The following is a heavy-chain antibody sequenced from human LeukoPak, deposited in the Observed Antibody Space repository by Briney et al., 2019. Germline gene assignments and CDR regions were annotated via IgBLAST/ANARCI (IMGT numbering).Heavy chain of an antibody. D-gene: IGHD3-10*01. CDR2: IWYDGSNK. Sequence: GGSLRLSCAASGFTFSSYGMHWVRQAPGKGLEWVAVIWYDGSNKYYADSVKGRFTIPRDNSKNTLYLQMNSLRAEDTAVYYCARDDGHYYGSGSLRYWGQGTLVTVSS. CDR3: ARDDGHYYGSGSLRY. V-gene: IGHV3-33*01. J-gene: IGHJ4*02. CDR1: GFTFSSYG.